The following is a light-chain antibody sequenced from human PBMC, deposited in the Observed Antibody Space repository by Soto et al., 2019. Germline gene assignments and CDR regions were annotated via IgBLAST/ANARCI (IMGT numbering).Light chain of an antibody. CDR3: QSYDSSLSAYVV. J-gene: IGLJ2*01. Sequence: QSVLTQPPSVSGAPGQRVTISCTGRSSNIGAGYDVHWYQQLPGTAPKLLIYGNSNRPSGVPDRFSGSKSGTSASLAITGLQAEDEDVYYCQSYDSSLSAYVVFGGGTTVTVL. CDR2: GNS. V-gene: IGLV1-40*01. CDR1: SSNIGAGYD.